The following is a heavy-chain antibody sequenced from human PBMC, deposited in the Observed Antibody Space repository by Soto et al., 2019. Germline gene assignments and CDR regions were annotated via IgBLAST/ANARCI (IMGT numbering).Heavy chain of an antibody. V-gene: IGHV3-30*19. CDR1: GFTFSSYG. J-gene: IGHJ6*02. CDR3: ARDRLYDSKTYYYNYGMDV. CDR2: ISYDGSNK. D-gene: IGHD3-22*01. Sequence: GGSLRLSCAASGFTFSSYGMHWVRQAPGKGLEWVAVISYDGSNKYYADSVKGRFTISRDNSKNTLYLQMNSLRAEDTAVYYCARDRLYDSKTYYYNYGMDVWGQGTTVTVSS.